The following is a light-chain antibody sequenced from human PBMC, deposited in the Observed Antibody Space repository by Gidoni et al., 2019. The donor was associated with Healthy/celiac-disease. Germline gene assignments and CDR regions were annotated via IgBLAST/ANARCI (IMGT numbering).Light chain of an antibody. Sequence: DIQLTQSPSFLSASVCDRVTITCRASHGLSTELPWYQQKPGRAPKLLIYSASTLQSGVPSRCSGSGSGTVFTLTISSLQPEDFATYYCQFLNKYLLTFAGGTKVEIK. J-gene: IGKJ4*01. CDR1: HGLSTE. V-gene: IGKV1-9*01. CDR3: QFLNKYLLT. CDR2: SAS.